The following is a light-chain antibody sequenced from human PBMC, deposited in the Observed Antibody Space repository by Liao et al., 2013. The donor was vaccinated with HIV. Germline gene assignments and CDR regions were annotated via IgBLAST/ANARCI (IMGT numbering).Light chain of an antibody. J-gene: IGLJ1*01. CDR1: KLGDKY. CDR3: QVWDSSSDPVYV. V-gene: IGLV3-1*01. CDR2: YNT. Sequence: SYELTQPPSVSVSPGQTASITCSGDKLGDKYACWYQQKPGQAPGLVIYYNTDWPSGIPERFSGSKSGNTATLTISRVEAGDEADYYCQVWDSSSDPVYVFGTGTKVTVL.